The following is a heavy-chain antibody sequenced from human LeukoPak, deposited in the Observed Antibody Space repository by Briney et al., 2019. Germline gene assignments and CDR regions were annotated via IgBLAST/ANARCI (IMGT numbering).Heavy chain of an antibody. CDR1: GFSFSNYW. V-gene: IGHV3-7*01. Sequence: GGSLRLSCAASGFSFSNYWMSWVRQAPGKGLEWVANIDPHGSETQYVGSVKGRFTTSRDNAKNSLYVQMISLRAEDTAIYYCARIWYFGDNNWRYFDYWGQGTLVTVAS. CDR3: ARIWYFGDNNWRYFDY. J-gene: IGHJ4*03. CDR2: IDPHGSET. D-gene: IGHD1-1*01.